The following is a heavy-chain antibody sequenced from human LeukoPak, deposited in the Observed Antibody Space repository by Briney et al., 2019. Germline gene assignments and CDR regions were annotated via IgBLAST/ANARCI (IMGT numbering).Heavy chain of an antibody. D-gene: IGHD3-3*01. CDR1: GHSFTHYW. CDR2: IYPGDSDT. J-gene: IGHJ5*01. Sequence: RGESLKISCKASGHSFTHYWIGWVRQMPGKGLEWMGIIYPGDSDTKYSPSFQGQVTISADKSISTAYLQWSSLKASDTAMYYCARRITIFGDGNWFDFWGQGTLVTVSS. CDR3: ARRITIFGDGNWFDF. V-gene: IGHV5-51*01.